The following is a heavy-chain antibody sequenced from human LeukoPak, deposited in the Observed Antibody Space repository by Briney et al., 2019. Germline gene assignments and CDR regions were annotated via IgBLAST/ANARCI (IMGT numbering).Heavy chain of an antibody. D-gene: IGHD2-15*01. J-gene: IGHJ5*02. CDR3: ARGYCSGGNCYPLFDP. V-gene: IGHV3-11*01. CDR2: ISTSGSAT. Sequence: PGGSLRLSCAASGFTFSDYYISWLRQAPGKGLEWISYISTSGSATFYADSVKGRFTISRDNAKNSLYLQMNSLRAEDTAVYYCARGYCSGGNCYPLFDPWGQGTLVTVSS. CDR1: GFTFSDYY.